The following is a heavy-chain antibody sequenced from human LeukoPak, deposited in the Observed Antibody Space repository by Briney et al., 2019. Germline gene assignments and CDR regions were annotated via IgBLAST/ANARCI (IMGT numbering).Heavy chain of an antibody. J-gene: IGHJ4*02. Sequence: SETLSLTCTVSGGSISSGSCYWSWIRQPAGKGLEWIGRIYTSGSTNYNPSLKSRVTISVDTSKNQFSLKLSSVTAADTAVYYCAREGVGGRIAAAHPYYFDYWGQGTLVTVSS. V-gene: IGHV4-61*02. D-gene: IGHD6-13*01. CDR1: GGSISSGSCY. CDR2: IYTSGST. CDR3: AREGVGGRIAAAHPYYFDY.